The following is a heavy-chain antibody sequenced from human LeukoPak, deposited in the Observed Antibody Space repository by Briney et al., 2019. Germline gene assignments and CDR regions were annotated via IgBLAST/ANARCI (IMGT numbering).Heavy chain of an antibody. CDR3: ARAGGDISSSQDLDY. Sequence: SETLSLTCTVSGASISSHYWSWIRQPPGKGLEWIAYISYSGSTNYNPSLKSRVTISVDTSKNQFSLKMISVTAADTAVYYCARAGGDISSSQDLDYWGQGTLVTVSP. CDR2: ISYSGST. CDR1: GASISSHY. D-gene: IGHD6-6*01. V-gene: IGHV4-59*11. J-gene: IGHJ4*02.